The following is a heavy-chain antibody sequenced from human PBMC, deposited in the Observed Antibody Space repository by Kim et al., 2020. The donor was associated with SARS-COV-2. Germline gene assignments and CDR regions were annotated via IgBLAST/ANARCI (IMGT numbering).Heavy chain of an antibody. CDR1: GYTFTSYG. CDR3: ARDVRRDGYWTGYYYYGMDI. D-gene: IGHD5-12*01. CDR2: ISAYNGNT. V-gene: IGHV1-18*04. J-gene: IGHJ6*02. Sequence: ASVKVSCKASGYTFTSYGISWVRQAPGQGLEWMGWISAYNGNTNYAQKLQGRVTMTTDTSTSTAYMELRSLRSDDTAVYYCARDVRRDGYWTGYYYYGMDICGQGTTVTVSS.